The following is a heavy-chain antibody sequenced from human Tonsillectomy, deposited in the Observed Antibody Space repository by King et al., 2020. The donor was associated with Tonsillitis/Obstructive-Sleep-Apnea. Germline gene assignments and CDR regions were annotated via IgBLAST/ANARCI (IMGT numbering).Heavy chain of an antibody. Sequence: VQLVESGGGLIQPGGSLRLSCAASGFTFSSYWMQWVRQVPGRGLVWVSGLNSDGSITTYADSVKGRFTISRDNAKNTLYLQMNRLRAEDTAVYFCARASSGSMDVWGQGTTVTVSS. J-gene: IGHJ6*02. CDR3: ARASSGSMDV. D-gene: IGHD3-22*01. V-gene: IGHV3-74*01. CDR1: GFTFSSYW. CDR2: LNSDGSIT.